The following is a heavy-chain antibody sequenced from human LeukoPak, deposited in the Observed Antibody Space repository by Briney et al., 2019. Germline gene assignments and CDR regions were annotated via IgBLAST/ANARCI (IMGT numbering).Heavy chain of an antibody. CDR1: GYTFTSYG. D-gene: IGHD3-22*01. CDR3: ARGANLNYYDSSGYKHPSHVDY. V-gene: IGHV1-18*01. J-gene: IGHJ4*02. CDR2: ITAYNGYT. Sequence: GASVKVSCKASGYTFTSYGISWVRQAPGQGLEWMGWITAYNGYTNYAQKFQGRVTMTTDTSTGTAYMELRSLRSDDTAVYYCARGANLNYYDSSGYKHPSHVDYWGQGTLVTVSS.